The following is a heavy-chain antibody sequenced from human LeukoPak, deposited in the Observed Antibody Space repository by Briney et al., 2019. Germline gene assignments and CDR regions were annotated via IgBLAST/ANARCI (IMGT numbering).Heavy chain of an antibody. J-gene: IGHJ4*02. D-gene: IGHD3-22*01. CDR1: GFAFSDHT. Sequence: PGGSLRLSCAASGFAFSDHTMNWVRQAPGKGLEWVSGISWNSGSIGYADSVKGRFTISRDNAKNSLYLQMNSLRAEDTALYYCAKDMSFYITMIKDYWGQGTLVTVSS. V-gene: IGHV3-9*01. CDR2: ISWNSGSI. CDR3: AKDMSFYITMIKDY.